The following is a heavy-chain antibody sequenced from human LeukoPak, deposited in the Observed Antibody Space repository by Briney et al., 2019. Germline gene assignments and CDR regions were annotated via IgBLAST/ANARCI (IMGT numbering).Heavy chain of an antibody. J-gene: IGHJ4*02. V-gene: IGHV4-61*08. Sequence: SETLSLTCTVSGGSVSSPDYYWSWIRQPPGKGLEWIGYIYYSGGTNYNPSLKSRVIISIDTSKNKFSLKLNSVTAADTAVYFCARVPPYYYDSSGYYWGQGTLVTVSS. CDR3: ARVPPYYYDSSGYY. CDR1: GGSVSSPDYY. CDR2: IYYSGGT. D-gene: IGHD3-22*01.